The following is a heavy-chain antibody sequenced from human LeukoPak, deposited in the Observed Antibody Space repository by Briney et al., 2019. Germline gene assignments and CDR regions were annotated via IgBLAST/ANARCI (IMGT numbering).Heavy chain of an antibody. CDR3: AKGSTEAVN. Sequence: GGSLRLSCAASGFTFSSYVMTWVRQAPGKGLEWVSSISGSGGSTYYADTVKGRFTISRDNSMNTLSLQMNSLRAEDTAIYYCAKGSTEAVNWGQGTLVTVSS. J-gene: IGHJ4*02. D-gene: IGHD4-17*01. V-gene: IGHV3-23*01. CDR1: GFTFSSYV. CDR2: ISGSGGST.